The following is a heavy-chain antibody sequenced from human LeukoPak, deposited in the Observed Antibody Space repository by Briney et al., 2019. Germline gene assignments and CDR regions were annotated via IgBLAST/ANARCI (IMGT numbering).Heavy chain of an antibody. J-gene: IGHJ4*02. V-gene: IGHV1-69*01. CDR3: ARGPSYYYDSSGYSI. D-gene: IGHD3-22*01. Sequence: GSSVKVSCKASGGTFSSYAISWVRQAPGQGLEWMGGIIPIFGTANYAQKFQGRVTITADESTSTADMELSSLRSEDTAVYYCARGPSYYYDSSGYSIWGQGTLVTVSS. CDR2: IIPIFGTA. CDR1: GGTFSSYA.